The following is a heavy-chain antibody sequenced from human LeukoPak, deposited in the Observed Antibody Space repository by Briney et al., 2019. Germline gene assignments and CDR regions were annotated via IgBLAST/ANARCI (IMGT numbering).Heavy chain of an antibody. CDR1: CLSISIYF. D-gene: IGHD2-2*01. Sequence: SETLSLTCSVSCLSISIYFGSSLRQPAGKGLGWIGRIYKSGSTNYNPSLKSRVTMSADTTKNQFSLKLSSVTAADTAVYYCARDLGYCSSTSCLDAFDIWGQGTMVTVSS. V-gene: IGHV4-4*07. J-gene: IGHJ3*02. CDR2: IYKSGST. CDR3: ARDLGYCSSTSCLDAFDI.